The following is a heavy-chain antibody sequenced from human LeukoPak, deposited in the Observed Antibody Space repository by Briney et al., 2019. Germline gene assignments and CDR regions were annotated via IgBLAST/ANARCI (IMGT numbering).Heavy chain of an antibody. CDR2: INSDGSTT. Sequence: TGGSLRLSCAASGFTFSNYWMHWVRQAPGKGLVWVARINSDGSTTNYADSVKGRFTISRDNAKNTLYPQMNSLRAEDTAVYYCARLTPPFDYWGQGTLVTVSS. J-gene: IGHJ4*02. CDR1: GFTFSNYW. CDR3: ARLTPPFDY. D-gene: IGHD3-16*01. V-gene: IGHV3-74*01.